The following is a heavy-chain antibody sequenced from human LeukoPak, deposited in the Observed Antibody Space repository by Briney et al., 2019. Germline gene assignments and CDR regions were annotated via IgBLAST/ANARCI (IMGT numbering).Heavy chain of an antibody. CDR1: GYSISSGYY. Sequence: SETLSLTCTVSGYSISSGYYWGWIRQPPGKGLGWIGSIYHSGSTYYNPSLKSRVTISVDTSKNQFSLKLSSVTAADTAVYYCARLGDAYYGSGSYYPDYWGQGTLVTVSS. J-gene: IGHJ4*02. CDR2: IYHSGST. CDR3: ARLGDAYYGSGSYYPDY. D-gene: IGHD3-10*01. V-gene: IGHV4-38-2*02.